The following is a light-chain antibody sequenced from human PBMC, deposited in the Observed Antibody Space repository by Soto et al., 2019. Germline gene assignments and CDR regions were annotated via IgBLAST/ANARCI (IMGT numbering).Light chain of an antibody. Sequence: EIVLTQSPGTLSLSPGERATLSCRASQSVSSNYLAWYQQRPGQAPRLLIFGASYRATGIPDRFSGSGSGTDFTLTISRLEPEDFAVDYCQQYGSSPPNFTFAPGTKVDSK. CDR3: QQYGSSPPNFT. V-gene: IGKV3-20*01. J-gene: IGKJ3*01. CDR2: GAS. CDR1: QSVSSNY.